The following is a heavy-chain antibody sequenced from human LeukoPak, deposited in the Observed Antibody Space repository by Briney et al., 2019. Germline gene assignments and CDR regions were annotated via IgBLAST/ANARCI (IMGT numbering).Heavy chain of an antibody. V-gene: IGHV3-53*01. CDR1: GFTVSSNY. CDR3: ARTPPGYGAYYYYYGMDV. D-gene: IGHD5-12*01. J-gene: IGHJ6*02. Sequence: GGSLRLSCTASGFTVSSNYMSWVRQAPGKGLEWVSVIYSGGSTYYADSVKGRFTISRDNSKNTLYLQMNSLRAEDTAVYYCARTPPGYGAYYYYYGMDVWGQGTTVTVSS. CDR2: IYSGGST.